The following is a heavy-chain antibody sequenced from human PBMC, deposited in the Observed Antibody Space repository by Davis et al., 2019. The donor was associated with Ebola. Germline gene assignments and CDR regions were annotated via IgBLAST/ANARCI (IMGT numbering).Heavy chain of an antibody. CDR2: IYYSGST. CDR3: ARELGIKYWYFDL. J-gene: IGHJ2*01. Sequence: SETLSLTCTVSGGSISSSSYYWGWIRQPPGKGLEWIGSIYYSGSTYYNPSLKSRVTISVDTSKNQFSLKLSSVTAADTAVYYCARELGIKYWYFDLWGRGTLVTVSS. CDR1: GGSISSSSYY. V-gene: IGHV4-39*02. D-gene: IGHD7-27*01.